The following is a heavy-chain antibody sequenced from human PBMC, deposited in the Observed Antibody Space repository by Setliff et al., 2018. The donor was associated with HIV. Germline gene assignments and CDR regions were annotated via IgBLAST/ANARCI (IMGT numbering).Heavy chain of an antibody. V-gene: IGHV3-7*03. CDR2: INQDASKK. Sequence: GGSLRLSCEASGFTFSSYWMSWVRQAPGKGLEWVANINQDASKKYYVDSVKGRFTISRDNAKNSLSLQMNSLRVEDTAVYFCATILVNQQPYRYFDYWGQGTLVTAPQ. CDR3: ATILVNQQPYRYFDY. D-gene: IGHD6-13*01. CDR1: GFTFSSYW. J-gene: IGHJ4*02.